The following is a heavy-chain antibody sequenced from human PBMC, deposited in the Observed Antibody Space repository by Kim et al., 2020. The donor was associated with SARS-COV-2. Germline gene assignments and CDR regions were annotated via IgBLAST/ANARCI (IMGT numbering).Heavy chain of an antibody. CDR1: GFTFSDYY. CDR3: AREVVVVPAAVGAFDI. J-gene: IGHJ3*02. Sequence: GGSLRLSCAASGFTFSDYYMSWIRKAPGKGLEWVSYISSSSSYTNYADSVKGRFTISRDNAKNSLYLQMNSLRAEDTAVYYCAREVVVVPAAVGAFDIWGQGTMVTVSS. D-gene: IGHD2-2*01. CDR2: ISSSSSYT. V-gene: IGHV3-11*05.